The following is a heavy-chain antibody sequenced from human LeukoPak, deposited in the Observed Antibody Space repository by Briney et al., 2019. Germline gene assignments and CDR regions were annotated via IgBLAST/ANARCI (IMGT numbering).Heavy chain of an antibody. CDR3: AKEPYGDLHYFDY. V-gene: IGHV3-30*18. CDR2: ISYDGSNK. CDR1: GFTYSSYG. Sequence: GGSLRLSCAASGFTYSSYGMHWVRQAPGKGLEWVAVISYDGSNKYYADSVKGRFTISRDNSKNTLCLQMNGLRAEDTAVYYCAKEPYGDLHYFDYWGQGTLVTVSS. D-gene: IGHD4-17*01. J-gene: IGHJ4*02.